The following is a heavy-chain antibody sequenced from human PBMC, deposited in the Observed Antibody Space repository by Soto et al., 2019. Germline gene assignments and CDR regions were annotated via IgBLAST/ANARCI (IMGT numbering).Heavy chain of an antibody. D-gene: IGHD3-22*01. CDR2: IWYDGSNK. J-gene: IGHJ5*02. CDR3: ARDPRDYASSATTGWFDP. V-gene: IGHV3-33*01. CDR1: GFTFSSYG. Sequence: PGGSLRLSCAASGFTFSSYGMHWVRQAPGKGLEWVAVIWYDGSNKYYADSVKGRFTISRDNSKNTLYLQMNSLRAEDTAVYYCARDPRDYASSATTGWFDPWGPGTLVTVSS.